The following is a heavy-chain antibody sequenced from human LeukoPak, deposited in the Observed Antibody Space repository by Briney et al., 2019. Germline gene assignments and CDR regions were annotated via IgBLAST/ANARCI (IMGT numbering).Heavy chain of an antibody. CDR2: INPSGGST. CDR3: ARGGPERRTDYYYYYYMDV. CDR1: GYTFTSYY. D-gene: IGHD1-1*01. Sequence: GASVKVSCKASGYTFTSYYMHWVRQAPGQGLERMGIINPSGGSTSYAQKFQGRVTMTRDMSTSTVYMELSSLRSEDTAVYYCARGGPERRTDYYYYYYMDVWGKGTTVTVSS. J-gene: IGHJ6*03. V-gene: IGHV1-46*01.